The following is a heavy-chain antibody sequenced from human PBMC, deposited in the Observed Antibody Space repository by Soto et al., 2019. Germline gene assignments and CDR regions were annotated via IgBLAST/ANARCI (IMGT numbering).Heavy chain of an antibody. CDR2: IFDSGNA. V-gene: IGHV4-61*05. D-gene: IGHD4-4*01. CDR1: GGSISSSSYC. J-gene: IGHJ4*02. Sequence: SETLSLTCTVSGGSISSSSYCWSWIRQPPGKGLEWIAYIFDSGNANYNPSLKSRVTISVDTSKNQFSLKLTSVTAADTAVYYCARHRRTTVAKFYFDNWGQGALVTVSS. CDR3: ARHRRTTVAKFYFDN.